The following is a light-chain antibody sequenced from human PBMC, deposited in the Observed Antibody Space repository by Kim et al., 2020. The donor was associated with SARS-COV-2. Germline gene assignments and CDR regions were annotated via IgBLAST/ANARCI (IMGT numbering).Light chain of an antibody. CDR3: LQDYDFPWT. CDR1: QGIGRD. J-gene: IGKJ1*01. Sequence: ASVGDTVTITCRASQGIGRDLAWYQQKPGTAPTLLIFLTSKLHTGVPSRFNGSSSGADFTLTITSLQPEDFATYYCLQDYDFPWTFGQGTKVDIK. CDR2: LTS. V-gene: IGKV1-6*01.